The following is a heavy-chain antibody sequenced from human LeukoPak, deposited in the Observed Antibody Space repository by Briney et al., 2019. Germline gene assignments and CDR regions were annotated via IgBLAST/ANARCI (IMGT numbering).Heavy chain of an antibody. Sequence: ASVKVSCKASGYTFTSYDINWVRQATGQGLEWMGWMNPNSGNTGYAQKFQGRVTMTRNTSISTAYMELSSLRSEDTAVYYCARVQGIAAAYYFDYWGQGTLVTVSS. J-gene: IGHJ4*02. CDR1: GYTFTSYD. V-gene: IGHV1-8*01. D-gene: IGHD6-13*01. CDR3: ARVQGIAAAYYFDY. CDR2: MNPNSGNT.